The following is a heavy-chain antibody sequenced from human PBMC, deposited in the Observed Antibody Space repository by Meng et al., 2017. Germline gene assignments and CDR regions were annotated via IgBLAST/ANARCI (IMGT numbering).Heavy chain of an antibody. CDR3: ARGMVGTVSADY. Sequence: SETLSLTCAVYGGSFSGYYWSWIRQPPEKGLEWIGEINHSGSTNYNPSLKSRVTISVDTSKNQFSLKLSSVTAADTAVYYCARGMVGTVSADYWGQGTLVTVSS. V-gene: IGHV4-34*01. D-gene: IGHD2-15*01. CDR1: GGSFSGYY. CDR2: INHSGST. J-gene: IGHJ4*02.